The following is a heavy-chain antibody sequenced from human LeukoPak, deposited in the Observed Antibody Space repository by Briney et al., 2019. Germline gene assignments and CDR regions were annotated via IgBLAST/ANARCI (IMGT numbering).Heavy chain of an antibody. CDR1: GFTFSSYW. J-gene: IGHJ4*02. Sequence: GGSLRLSCAASGFTFSSYWMHWVRHAPGKGLVWVSRINSDGSSTSYADSVKGRFTISRDNAKNTLYLQMNSLRAEDTAVYYCARVRCPAVAGCYFDYWGQGTLVTVSS. D-gene: IGHD6-19*01. CDR3: ARVRCPAVAGCYFDY. CDR2: INSDGSST. V-gene: IGHV3-74*01.